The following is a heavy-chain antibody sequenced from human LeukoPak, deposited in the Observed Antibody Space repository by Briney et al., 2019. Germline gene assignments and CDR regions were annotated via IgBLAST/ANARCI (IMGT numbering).Heavy chain of an antibody. CDR1: GFTFSRYW. D-gene: IGHD5-18*01. J-gene: IGHJ3*02. CDR3: ARDAVQLWSDDAFDI. CDR2: IKQDGSEK. Sequence: PGGSLRLSCAASGFTFSRYWMSWVRQAPGKGLEWVANIKQDGSEKYYVDSVKGRFTISRDNAKNSLYLQMNSLRAEDTAVYYCARDAVQLWSDDAFDIWGQGTMVTVSS. V-gene: IGHV3-7*01.